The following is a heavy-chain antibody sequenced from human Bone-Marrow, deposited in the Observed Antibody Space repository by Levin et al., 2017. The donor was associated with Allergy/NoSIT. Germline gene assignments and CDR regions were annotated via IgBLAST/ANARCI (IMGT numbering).Heavy chain of an antibody. V-gene: IGHV3-30-3*01. CDR1: GFTFSNYA. Sequence: SCAASGFTFSNYAMHWVRQAPGKGLEWVAVISYDGGTKYYADSVKGRFTISRDDSKSTLSLQVNSLRPQDSAVYYCAGGPDSGRATTRRVYYRDCWGQGTLVTVSS. CDR2: ISYDGGTK. CDR3: AGGPDSGRATTRRVYYRDC. D-gene: IGHD3-10*01. J-gene: IGHJ4*02.